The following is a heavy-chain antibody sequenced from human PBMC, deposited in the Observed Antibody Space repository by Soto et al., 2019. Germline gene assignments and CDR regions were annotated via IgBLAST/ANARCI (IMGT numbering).Heavy chain of an antibody. Sequence: EVQLLESGGGLVQPGGSLRLSCAASRFMFSDYAMRWVRQAPGKGLEWVSGISASDGSIYYADSVRGRFTISRDDPKNTLYLQMNSVRAEHSAVNYCAKIDNNDYCSGSHDRANSSVYCFDYWGQGTLVAVSS. CDR3: AKIDNNDYCSGSHDRANSSVYCFDY. D-gene: IGHD3-3*01. J-gene: IGHJ4*02. V-gene: IGHV3-23*01. CDR1: RFMFSDYA. CDR2: ISASDGSI.